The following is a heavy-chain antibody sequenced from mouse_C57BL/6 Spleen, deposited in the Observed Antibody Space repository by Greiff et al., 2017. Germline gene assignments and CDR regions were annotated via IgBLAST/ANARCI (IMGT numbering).Heavy chain of an antibody. J-gene: IGHJ1*03. Sequence: EVKLMESGGGLVKPGGSLKLSCAASGFTFSSYAMSLVRQTPEKRLEWVATISDGGSYTHYPDNVKGRFPISRDNAKDNMYLQMSHLKSEDTAMYYCARGPYCGSSYWYFDVWGTGTTVTVSS. D-gene: IGHD1-1*01. CDR2: ISDGGSYT. V-gene: IGHV5-4*03. CDR1: GFTFSSYA. CDR3: ARGPYCGSSYWYFDV.